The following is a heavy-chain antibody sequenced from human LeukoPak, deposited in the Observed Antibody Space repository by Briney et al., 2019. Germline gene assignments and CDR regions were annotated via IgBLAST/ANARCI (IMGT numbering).Heavy chain of an antibody. CDR3: ARDPGNYGSGSYYYYYYMDV. D-gene: IGHD3-10*01. Sequence: GGSLRLSCAASGFTFSSYSMNWVRQAPGKGLEWVSSISSSSSYIYYADSVKGRFTISRDNAKNSLYLQMNSLRAEDTAVYYCARDPGNYGSGSYYYYYYMDVWGKGTTVTVSS. J-gene: IGHJ6*03. V-gene: IGHV3-21*01. CDR2: ISSSSSYI. CDR1: GFTFSSYS.